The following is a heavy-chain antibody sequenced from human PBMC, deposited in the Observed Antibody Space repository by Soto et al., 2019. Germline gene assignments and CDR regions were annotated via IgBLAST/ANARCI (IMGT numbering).Heavy chain of an antibody. CDR2: ISSNGDNT. J-gene: IGHJ4*02. D-gene: IGHD3-3*01. V-gene: IGHV3-64D*06. CDR1: GFTFSSYA. Sequence: EVQLVESAGGLVQPGGSLRLSCSASGFTFSSYAFHWVRQAPGNRLEYVSAISSNGDNTYYADFVKGRFTISRDNSRNSLYLQMSSLIAEDTAVYYWVKDRNYDFWSGYPAVWGRGTLVTVSS. CDR3: VKDRNYDFWSGYPAV.